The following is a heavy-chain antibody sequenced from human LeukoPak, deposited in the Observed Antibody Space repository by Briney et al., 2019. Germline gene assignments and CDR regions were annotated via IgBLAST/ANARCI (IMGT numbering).Heavy chain of an antibody. Sequence: GGSLRLSCAASGFTFSSYSMNWVRQAPGKGLGWVSSISSSSSYIYYADSVKGRFTISRDNAKNSLYLQMNSLRAEDTAVYYCARGRDGYSADYWGQGTLVTVSS. CDR2: ISSSSSYI. CDR1: GFTFSSYS. V-gene: IGHV3-21*01. D-gene: IGHD5-24*01. J-gene: IGHJ4*02. CDR3: ARGRDGYSADY.